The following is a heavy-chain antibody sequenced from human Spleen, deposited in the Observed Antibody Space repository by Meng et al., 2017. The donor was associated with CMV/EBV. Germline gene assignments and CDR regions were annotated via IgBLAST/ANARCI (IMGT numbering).Heavy chain of an antibody. V-gene: IGHV3-30*02. CDR2: IRYDGSNK. J-gene: IGHJ4*02. CDR3: AKNMAAAGDY. D-gene: IGHD6-13*01. CDR1: RFTFSSYG. Sequence: SWAAARFTFSSYGLHWVREAPGKGLEWVAFIRYDGSNKYFADSVKGRFTISRDNSKNTLYLQMNSLRGEDTAVYYCAKNMAAAGDYWGQGTLVTVSS.